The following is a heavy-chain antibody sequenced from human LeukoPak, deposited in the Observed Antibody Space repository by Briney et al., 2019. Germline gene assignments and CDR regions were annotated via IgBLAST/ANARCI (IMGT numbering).Heavy chain of an antibody. CDR2: LSNSGSTT. CDR1: GFTFSSSA. D-gene: IGHD3-10*01. Sequence: GSPRLSCGASGFTFSSSAMSWVRQAPGKGLEWVSLLSNSGSTTYYADSVKGRFTISRDTSKNTLYLQMNSLRVEDTAVYYCAKRAYGSGSSLHYFDYWGQGTLDTVSS. J-gene: IGHJ4*02. V-gene: IGHV3-23*01. CDR3: AKRAYGSGSSLHYFDY.